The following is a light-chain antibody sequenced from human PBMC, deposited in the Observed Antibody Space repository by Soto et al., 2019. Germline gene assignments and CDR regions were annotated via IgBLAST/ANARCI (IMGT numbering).Light chain of an antibody. V-gene: IGKV1-6*01. Sequence: AIQMTQSPSSLSASVGDRVTITCRASQGLRNELGWYQQRPGKAPKLLIYAASTLESGVPSRFSASGSGTDFTLTISSLRPEDFATYYCLQDYNYPRTFGQGTKVEIK. CDR1: QGLRNE. CDR2: AAS. CDR3: LQDYNYPRT. J-gene: IGKJ1*01.